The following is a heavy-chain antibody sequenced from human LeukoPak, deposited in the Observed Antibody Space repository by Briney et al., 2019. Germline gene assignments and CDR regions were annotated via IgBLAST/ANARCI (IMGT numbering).Heavy chain of an antibody. CDR3: VRENFADLFDY. D-gene: IGHD1-7*01. CDR1: GFTFSNYN. CDR2: VSSSSSTI. Sequence: GGSLRLSCAASGFTFSNYNMHWVRQAPGKGLECISYVSSSSSTIYNADSVKGQFTISRDNAKNSLFLQMNSLRAEDTAVYYCVRENFADLFDYWGQGTLVTVSS. J-gene: IGHJ4*02. V-gene: IGHV3-48*01.